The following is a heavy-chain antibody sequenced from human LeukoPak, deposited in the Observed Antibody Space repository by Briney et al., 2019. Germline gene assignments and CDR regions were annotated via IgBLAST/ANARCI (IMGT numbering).Heavy chain of an antibody. CDR2: IYPGDSDT. CDR3: ARTSIAVAGTPDAFDI. Sequence: GESLKISCQGSGYSFTTYWIAWVRQMPGKGLEWMGIIYPGDSDTRYSPSFQGQVTISADKSISTAYLQWSSLKASDTAMYYCARTSIAVAGTPDAFDIWGQGTMVTVSS. J-gene: IGHJ3*02. D-gene: IGHD6-19*01. CDR1: GYSFTTYW. V-gene: IGHV5-51*01.